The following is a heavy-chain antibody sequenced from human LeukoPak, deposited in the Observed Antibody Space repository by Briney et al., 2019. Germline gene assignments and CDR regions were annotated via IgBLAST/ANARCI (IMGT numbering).Heavy chain of an antibody. CDR3: ARDSTNYDILTGHNLFDY. CDR2: IRYDGSNK. V-gene: IGHV3-30*02. D-gene: IGHD3-9*01. Sequence: GGSLRLSCAASGFTFSSYGMHWVRQAPGKGLEWVAFIRYDGSNKYYADSVKGRFTISRDNSKNTLYLQMNSLRAEDTAVYYCARDSTNYDILTGHNLFDYWGQGTLVTVSS. CDR1: GFTFSSYG. J-gene: IGHJ4*02.